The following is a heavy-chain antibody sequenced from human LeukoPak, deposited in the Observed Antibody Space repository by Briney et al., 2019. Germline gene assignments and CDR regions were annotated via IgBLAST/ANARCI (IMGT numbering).Heavy chain of an antibody. V-gene: IGHV4-4*07. Sequence: SETLSLTCTVSGVSISSYYWSWIRQPPGKGLEWIGRIYTGGSTNYNPSLKSRVTLSIETPKNHFSLKLKSVTAADTAVYYCARGFWSGYYNSNWFDPWGQGTLVTVSS. CDR2: IYTGGST. D-gene: IGHD3-3*01. CDR1: GVSISSYY. CDR3: ARGFWSGYYNSNWFDP. J-gene: IGHJ5*02.